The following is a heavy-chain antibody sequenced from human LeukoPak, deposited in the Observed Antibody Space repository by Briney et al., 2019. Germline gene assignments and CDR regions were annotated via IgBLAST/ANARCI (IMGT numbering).Heavy chain of an antibody. Sequence: SETLSLTCAVYGGSFSGYYWSWIRQPPGKGLEWIGYIYYSGSTNYNPSLKSRVTISVDTSKNQFSLKLSSVTAADTAVYYCARGDSSGYPFYYYYGMDVWGQGTTVTVSS. V-gene: IGHV4-59*01. J-gene: IGHJ6*02. CDR1: GGSFSGYY. CDR3: ARGDSSGYPFYYYYGMDV. D-gene: IGHD3-22*01. CDR2: IYYSGST.